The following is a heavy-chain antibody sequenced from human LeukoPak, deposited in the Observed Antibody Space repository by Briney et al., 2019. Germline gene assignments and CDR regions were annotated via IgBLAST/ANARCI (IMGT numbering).Heavy chain of an antibody. CDR1: GGSISSYY. CDR2: IYTSGST. CDR3: ARDVKLYCSSTSCSYYMDV. D-gene: IGHD2-2*01. J-gene: IGHJ6*03. V-gene: IGHV4-4*07. Sequence: PSETLSLTCTVSGGSISSYYWSWIRQPAGKGLEWIGRIYTSGSTNYNPSLKSRVTMSVDTSKNQFSLKLSSVTAADTAVYYCARDVKLYCSSTSCSYYMDVWGKGTTVTVSS.